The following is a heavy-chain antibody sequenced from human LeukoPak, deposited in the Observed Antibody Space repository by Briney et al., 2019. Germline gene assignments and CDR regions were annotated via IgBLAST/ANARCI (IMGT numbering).Heavy chain of an antibody. J-gene: IGHJ4*02. CDR2: ISKSSALK. Sequence: GGSLRLSCVASGYDFSGYTFTWVRQAPGKGLEYVSSISKSSALKYYAESVRGRFTISRDNAENSLYLQMNSLRAEDTAVYYCVRDFRFLEDYWGQGTLVTVSS. D-gene: IGHD3-3*01. CDR3: VRDFRFLEDY. V-gene: IGHV3-21*01. CDR1: GYDFSGYT.